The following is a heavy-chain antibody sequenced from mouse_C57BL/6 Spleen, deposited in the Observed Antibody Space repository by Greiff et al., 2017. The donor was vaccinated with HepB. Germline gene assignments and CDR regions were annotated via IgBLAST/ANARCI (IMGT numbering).Heavy chain of an antibody. CDR3: ARDYYGSSHWYFDV. CDR2: IRNKANGYTT. CDR1: GFTFTDYY. J-gene: IGHJ1*03. Sequence: EVQLVESGGGLVQPGGSLSLSCAASGFTFTDYYMSWVRQPPGKALEWLGFIRNKANGYTTEYSASVKGRFTISRDNSQSILYLQLNALRAEDSATYYCARDYYGSSHWYFDVWGTGTTVTVSS. V-gene: IGHV7-3*01. D-gene: IGHD1-1*01.